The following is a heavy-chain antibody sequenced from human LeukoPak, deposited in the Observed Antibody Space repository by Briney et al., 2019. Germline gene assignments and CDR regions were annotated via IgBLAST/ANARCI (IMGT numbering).Heavy chain of an antibody. CDR1: GFTFSSYS. Sequence: PGGSLRLCCAASGFTFSSYSMNWVRQASGKGLEWVSSISSSSSYIYYADSVKGRFTISRDNAKNSLYLQMNSLRAEDTAVYYCARDKPGYSSSRSPFDIWGQGTMVTVSS. D-gene: IGHD6-13*01. CDR3: ARDKPGYSSSRSPFDI. CDR2: ISSSSSYI. J-gene: IGHJ3*02. V-gene: IGHV3-21*01.